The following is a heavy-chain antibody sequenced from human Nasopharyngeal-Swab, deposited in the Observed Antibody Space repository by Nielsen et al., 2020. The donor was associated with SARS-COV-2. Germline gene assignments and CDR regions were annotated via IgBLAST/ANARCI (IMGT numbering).Heavy chain of an antibody. V-gene: IGHV3-7*01. J-gene: IGHJ5*02. CDR1: GLSYTNYW. Sequence: GESLKISCAASGLSYTNYWTSWVRQAPGKGLEWVASINQDGREKYFVDSVKGRFTISRDNAKNSVHLEMNNLRAEDTAVYYCARDSGWFDPWGQGTLVTVSS. CDR2: INQDGREK. CDR3: ARDSGWFDP. D-gene: IGHD7-27*01.